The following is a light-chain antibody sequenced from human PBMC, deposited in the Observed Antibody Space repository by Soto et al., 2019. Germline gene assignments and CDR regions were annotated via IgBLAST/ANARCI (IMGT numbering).Light chain of an antibody. CDR2: DAS. V-gene: IGKV1-33*01. J-gene: IGKJ3*01. CDR1: QDIRNY. Sequence: DIQMTQSPSSLSASVGDRVTITCQASQDIRNYLNWYQQKPGKAPKLLIYDASNLETGVPSRFSGSGSGTDVAFTINGLQPEDLATYYCQHYDTFPPGFTFGPGTKVDIK. CDR3: QHYDTFPPGFT.